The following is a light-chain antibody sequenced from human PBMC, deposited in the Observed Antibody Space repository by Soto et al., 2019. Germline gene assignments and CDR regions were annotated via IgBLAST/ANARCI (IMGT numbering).Light chain of an antibody. CDR1: QSVSSSY. CDR3: QQYGSSTT. Sequence: EIVLTQSPGTLSLSPGERATLSCRASQSVSSSYLAWYQQKPGQAPRLLIYGASSRATGIPDRFSGSGSRTDFTLTISRLEPEDFAVYYCQQYGSSTTFGQGTKVDIK. V-gene: IGKV3-20*01. CDR2: GAS. J-gene: IGKJ1*01.